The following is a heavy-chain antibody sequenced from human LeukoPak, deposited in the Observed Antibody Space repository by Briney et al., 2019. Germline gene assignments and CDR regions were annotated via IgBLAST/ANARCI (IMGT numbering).Heavy chain of an antibody. D-gene: IGHD5-18*01. J-gene: IGHJ4*02. CDR1: GYTFTDYF. Sequence: VASVKVSCKTSGYTFTDYFINWVRQAPGQGLEWMGWINPYSGATNYVQKFQGRVRMTRDTSIGTAYMELSSLTSDDTAIYYCARPITKYTAVVWDYWGQGTLVTVSS. CDR3: ARPITKYTAVVWDY. V-gene: IGHV1-2*02. CDR2: INPYSGAT.